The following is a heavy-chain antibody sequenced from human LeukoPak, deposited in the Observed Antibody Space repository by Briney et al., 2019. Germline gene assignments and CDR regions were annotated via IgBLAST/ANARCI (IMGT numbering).Heavy chain of an antibody. V-gene: IGHV4-59*01. CDR3: ARTGGSQGGNY. J-gene: IGHJ4*02. D-gene: IGHD1-26*01. CDR2: IYYSGST. CDR1: GESISGFY. Sequence: SETLSLTCTVSGESISGFYWTWIRQPPGKGLEWIGYIYYSGSTNYNPSLKSRVTISVDTSKNQFSLKLSSVTAADTAVYYCARTGGSQGGNYWGQGTLVTVSS.